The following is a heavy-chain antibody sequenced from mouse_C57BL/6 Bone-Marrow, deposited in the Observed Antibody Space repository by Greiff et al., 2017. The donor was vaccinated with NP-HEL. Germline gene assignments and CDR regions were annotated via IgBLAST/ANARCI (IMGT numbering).Heavy chain of an antibody. CDR2: INPNNGGT. CDR3: AGDDYGNPYYYAMDY. Sequence: VQLQQSGPELVKPGASVKISCKASGYTFTDYYMNWVKQSHGKSLEWIGDINPNNGGTSYNQKFKGKATLTVDKSSSTAYMELRSLTSEDSAVYYGAGDDYGNPYYYAMDYWGQGTSVTVSS. D-gene: IGHD2-1*01. V-gene: IGHV1-26*01. J-gene: IGHJ4*01. CDR1: GYTFTDYY.